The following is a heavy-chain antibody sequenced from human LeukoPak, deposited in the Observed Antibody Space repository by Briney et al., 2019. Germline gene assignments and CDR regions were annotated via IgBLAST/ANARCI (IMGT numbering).Heavy chain of an antibody. D-gene: IGHD1-26*01. Sequence: PGGSLRLSCAASGFTFSGCGMHWVRQAPGKGLEWVAFIRYDGSNKYYADSVKGRFTISRDNSKNTLHLQMNSLRAEDTAVYYCAKSYWEPLNQFDYWGQGTLVTVSS. CDR3: AKSYWEPLNQFDY. J-gene: IGHJ4*02. V-gene: IGHV3-30*02. CDR1: GFTFSGCG. CDR2: IRYDGSNK.